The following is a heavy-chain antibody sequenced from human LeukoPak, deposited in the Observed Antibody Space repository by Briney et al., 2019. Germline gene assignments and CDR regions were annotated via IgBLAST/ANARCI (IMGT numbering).Heavy chain of an antibody. Sequence: ASVKVSCKTSGYTFTSYGISWVRQAPGQGLEWMGWISAYNGNTNYAQKLQGRVTMTTDTFTSTAYMELRSLRSDDTAVYYCARVVWEAVAGNLQYYFDYWGQGTLVTVSS. CDR2: ISAYNGNT. CDR3: ARVVWEAVAGNLQYYFDY. V-gene: IGHV1-18*01. J-gene: IGHJ4*02. CDR1: GYTFTSYG. D-gene: IGHD6-19*01.